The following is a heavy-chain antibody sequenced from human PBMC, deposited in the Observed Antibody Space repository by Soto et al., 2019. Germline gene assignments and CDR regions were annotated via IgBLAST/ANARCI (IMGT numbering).Heavy chain of an antibody. CDR2: IWYDGSNK. CDR1: GFTFSSYG. V-gene: IGHV3-33*01. Sequence: QVQLVESGGGEVQPGRSLRLSCAASGFTFSSYGMHWVRQAPGKGLEWVAVIWYDGSNKYYADSVKGRFTISRDNSKNTLYLQMNSLRAEDTAVYYCARGPREYYFDYWGQGTLVTVSS. CDR3: ARGPREYYFDY. D-gene: IGHD3-10*01. J-gene: IGHJ4*02.